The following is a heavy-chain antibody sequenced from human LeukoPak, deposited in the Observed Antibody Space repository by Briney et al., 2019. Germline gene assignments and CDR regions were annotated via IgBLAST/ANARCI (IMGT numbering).Heavy chain of an antibody. CDR2: IIPIFGTA. J-gene: IGHJ4*02. Sequence: SVKVSCKASGGTFSSYAISWVRQAPGQGLEWMGGIIPIFGTANYAQKFQGRVTIAADESTSTAYMELSSLRSEDTAVYYCARRSDYGRYYFDYWGQGTLVTVSS. D-gene: IGHD4/OR15-4a*01. CDR1: GGTFSSYA. CDR3: ARRSDYGRYYFDY. V-gene: IGHV1-69*13.